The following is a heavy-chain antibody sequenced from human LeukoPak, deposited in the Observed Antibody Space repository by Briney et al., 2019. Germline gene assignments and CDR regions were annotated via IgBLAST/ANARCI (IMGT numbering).Heavy chain of an antibody. D-gene: IGHD5-18*01. V-gene: IGHV4-31*03. CDR2: IHYSGST. J-gene: IGHJ3*02. CDR1: GRSISCGGCY. Sequence: SETLSLTCTVSGRSISCGGCYWSWIRQFPGEGLEWIGYIHYSGSTYYHTSLKSRLTISVDTSKNQFSLRLSSVTAADTAVYYCAWGGIHDAFDIWGQGTVVTVSS. CDR3: AWGGIHDAFDI.